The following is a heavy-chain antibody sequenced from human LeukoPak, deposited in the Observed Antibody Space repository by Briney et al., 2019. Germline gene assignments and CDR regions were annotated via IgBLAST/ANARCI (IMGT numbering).Heavy chain of an antibody. CDR2: ISYDGSNK. J-gene: IGHJ4*02. Sequence: PGGSLRLSCAASGFTFSSYGMHWVRQAPGKGLEWEAVISYDGSNKYYADSVKGRFTISRDNSKNTLYLQMNSLRAEDTAVYYCAKEEFRDGYNSPFDYWGQGTLVTVSS. V-gene: IGHV3-30*18. D-gene: IGHD5-24*01. CDR1: GFTFSSYG. CDR3: AKEEFRDGYNSPFDY.